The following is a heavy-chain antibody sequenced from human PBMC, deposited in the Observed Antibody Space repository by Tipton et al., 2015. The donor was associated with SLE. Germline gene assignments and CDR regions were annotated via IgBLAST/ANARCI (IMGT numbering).Heavy chain of an antibody. Sequence: TLSLTCTVSGGSISDHYWRWIRQPPGKGLEWLGYVSHRWSSSNNPSLKTRLTMSVDTSRDQFSLTLNSVTAADTGIYYCARGREWNWSPYYMDVWGKGTTVTVSS. D-gene: IGHD1-1*01. J-gene: IGHJ6*03. V-gene: IGHV4-59*11. CDR3: ARGREWNWSPYYMDV. CDR1: GGSISDHY. CDR2: VSHRWSS.